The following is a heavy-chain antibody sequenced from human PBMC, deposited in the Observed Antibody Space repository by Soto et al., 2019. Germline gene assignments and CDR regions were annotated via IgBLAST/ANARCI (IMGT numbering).Heavy chain of an antibody. V-gene: IGHV1-3*01. J-gene: IGHJ4*02. CDR3: ARDYSSYGPFDY. CDR1: GYTFTGYV. D-gene: IGHD5-18*01. Sequence: ASVKVSCKASGYTFTGYVMHWVRQAPGQRLEWMGWINAGNGNTKYSQKFQGRVTITRDTSASTAYMELSSLRSEDTAVYYCARDYSSYGPFDYWGQGTLVTVSS. CDR2: INAGNGNT.